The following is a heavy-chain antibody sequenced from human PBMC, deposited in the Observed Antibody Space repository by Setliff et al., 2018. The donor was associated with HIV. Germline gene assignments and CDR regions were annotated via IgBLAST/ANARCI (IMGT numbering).Heavy chain of an antibody. D-gene: IGHD3-9*01. CDR1: GYSINSGYY. V-gene: IGHV4-38-2*02. CDR3: ARDPGYFDWLRSYRHYYGMDV. CDR2: IYHSGST. Sequence: LSLTCAVSGYSINSGYYWGWIRQPPGKGLEWIGNIYHSGSTYYNPSLKSRVTISVDTSKNQFSLKLSSVTAADTAVYFCARDPGYFDWLRSYRHYYGMDVWGQGTTVTVSS. J-gene: IGHJ6*02.